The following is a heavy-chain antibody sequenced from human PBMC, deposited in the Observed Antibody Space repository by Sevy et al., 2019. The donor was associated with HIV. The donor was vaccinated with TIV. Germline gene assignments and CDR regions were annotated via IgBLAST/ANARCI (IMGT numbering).Heavy chain of an antibody. CDR2: IWYDGINK. V-gene: IGHV3-33*01. Sequence: GGSLRLSCTASGFYFGIHLVRQAPGKGLEWVALIWYDGINKDYADSVKGRFTISRDNSKNTVFLQMNSLRAEDTGMYYCARSGNSSGIDYWGQGTLVTVSS. CDR1: GFYFG. CDR3: ARSGNSSGIDY. D-gene: IGHD3-22*01. J-gene: IGHJ4*02.